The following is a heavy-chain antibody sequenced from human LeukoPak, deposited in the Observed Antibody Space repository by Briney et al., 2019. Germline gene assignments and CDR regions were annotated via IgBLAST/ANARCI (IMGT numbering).Heavy chain of an antibody. D-gene: IGHD2-21*02. Sequence: GASVKVSCKASGGTFSSYAISWVRQAPGQGLEWMGGIIPIFGTANYAQKFQGRVTITADKSTSTAYMELSSLRSEDTAVYYCARDMVPDCGGDCYYFDYWGQGTLVTVSS. V-gene: IGHV1-69*06. CDR3: ARDMVPDCGGDCYYFDY. CDR1: GGTFSSYA. CDR2: IIPIFGTA. J-gene: IGHJ4*02.